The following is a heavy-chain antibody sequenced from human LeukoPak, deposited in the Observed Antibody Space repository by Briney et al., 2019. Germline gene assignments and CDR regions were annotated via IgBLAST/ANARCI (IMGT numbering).Heavy chain of an antibody. D-gene: IGHD6-19*01. Sequence: SETLSLTCTVSGGSISSSSYYWGWIRQPPGKGLEWIGSIYYSGSTYYNPSLKSRVTISVDTSKNQFSLKLSSVTAADTAVYYCARSPRHSSGWYSYYYYYMDVWGKGTTVTVSS. CDR3: ARSPRHSSGWYSYYYYYMDV. CDR1: GGSISSSSYY. CDR2: IYYSGST. J-gene: IGHJ6*03. V-gene: IGHV4-39*07.